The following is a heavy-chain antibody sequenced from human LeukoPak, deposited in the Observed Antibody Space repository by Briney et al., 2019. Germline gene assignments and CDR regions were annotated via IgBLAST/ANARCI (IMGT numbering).Heavy chain of an antibody. V-gene: IGHV3-30*18. CDR3: AKSMYYEFWSGFLDY. D-gene: IGHD3-3*01. CDR2: ISYDGSNK. CDR1: GFTFSSYG. Sequence: PGGSLRLSCAASGFTFSSYGMHWVRQAPGKGLEWVAVISYDGSNKYYADSVKGRFTISRDNSKNTLYVQMNSLRAEDTAVYYCAKSMYYEFWSGFLDYWGQGTLATVSS. J-gene: IGHJ4*02.